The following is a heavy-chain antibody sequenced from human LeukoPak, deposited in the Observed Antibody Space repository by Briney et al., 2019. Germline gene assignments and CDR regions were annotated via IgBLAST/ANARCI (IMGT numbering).Heavy chain of an antibody. CDR2: IRSKRNNYAT. CDR3: SKLEDSSPIEVALDI. J-gene: IGHJ3*02. V-gene: IGHV3-73*01. CDR1: GFTFSGSV. D-gene: IGHD6-13*01. Sequence: GGSLKLSCAASGFTFSGSVMHWVRQAAGKGLEWVGRIRSKRNNYATAYAASVKGRFTISRDDSKNTVYLHMDSLKTEDTALYYCSKLEDSSPIEVALDIWGQGAVVTVSS.